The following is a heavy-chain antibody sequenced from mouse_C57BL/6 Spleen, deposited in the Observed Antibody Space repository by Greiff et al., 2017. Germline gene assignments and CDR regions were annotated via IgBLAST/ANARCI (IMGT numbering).Heavy chain of an antibody. J-gene: IGHJ3*01. CDR2: IYWADDK. D-gene: IGHD1-1*01. CDR1: GFSLSTSGMG. CDR3: ARIYYYGSSYMVFAY. V-gene: IGHV8-12*01. Sequence: QVTLKESGPGILQSSQTLSLTCPFSGFSLSTSGMGVSWIRQPSGKGLEWLAPIYWADDKRYNPSLKSRLTISKDTSKHQVFLKITSVDTADTATYYCARIYYYGSSYMVFAYWSQGTLVTVSA.